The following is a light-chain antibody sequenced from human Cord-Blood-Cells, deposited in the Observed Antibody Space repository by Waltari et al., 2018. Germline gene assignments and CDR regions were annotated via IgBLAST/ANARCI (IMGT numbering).Light chain of an antibody. CDR3: QQSYSTPLT. Sequence: DIQMTKSPSSLSESVGDRVTITCRASQSISSYLNWYQQKPGKSPKLLIYAASSLQSGVPSRFSGSGSGTDFTLTIISLQPEEFATYYWQQSYSTPLTFGGGTNVEIK. CDR2: AAS. V-gene: IGKV1-39*01. CDR1: QSISSY. J-gene: IGKJ4*01.